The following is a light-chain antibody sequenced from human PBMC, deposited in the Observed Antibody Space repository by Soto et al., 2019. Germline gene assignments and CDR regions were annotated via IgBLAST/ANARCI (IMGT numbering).Light chain of an antibody. CDR3: CAYAGSSTSVV. CDR2: EGS. J-gene: IGLJ2*01. Sequence: QSALTQPASVSGSPGQSITISCTGTSSDVGSYNLVSWYQQHPGKAPKRMIYEGSKRPSGVSNRFSGSKSGNTASLTISGLQAEDEADYYCCAYAGSSTSVVFGGGTEVTVL. CDR1: SSDVGSYNL. V-gene: IGLV2-23*01.